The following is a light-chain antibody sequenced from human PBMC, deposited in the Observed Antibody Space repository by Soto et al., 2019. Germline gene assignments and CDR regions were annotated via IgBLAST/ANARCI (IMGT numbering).Light chain of an antibody. CDR2: AAS. CDR3: QQSYSTPIT. V-gene: IGKV1-39*01. CDR1: QSISFY. Sequence: IQMTPSPASLSASVGDRGTITCRASQSISFYLNWYQQKPGNAPKVLIYAASNLQTGVPSRFSGSGSGTDFTLTINSLQPEDFATYSCQQSYSTPITFGQGTRLEIK. J-gene: IGKJ5*01.